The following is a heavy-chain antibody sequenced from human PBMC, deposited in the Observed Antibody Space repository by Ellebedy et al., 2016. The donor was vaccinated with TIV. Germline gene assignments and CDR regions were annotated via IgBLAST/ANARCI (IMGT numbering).Heavy chain of an antibody. Sequence: ASVKVSCKASGYTFTSYYIHWMRQAPGQGLEWQGIMNAKDGDTTYSQKFQGRVTMTRDTSTPTVYMELTSLRFEDTAVYYCARAAAMTKVSSPSAYWGQGTLVTVSS. CDR3: ARAAAMTKVSSPSAY. V-gene: IGHV1-46*01. CDR1: GYTFTSYY. CDR2: MNAKDGDT. J-gene: IGHJ4*02. D-gene: IGHD5/OR15-5a*01.